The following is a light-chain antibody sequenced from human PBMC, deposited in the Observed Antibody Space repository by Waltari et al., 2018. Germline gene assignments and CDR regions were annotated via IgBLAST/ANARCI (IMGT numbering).Light chain of an antibody. CDR3: QQYDNLPV. Sequence: EIVLTQSPATLSLSPGERATLSCRVSQSVSTFLAWYQQKPGQAPRLLIYDTSFRATGIPTRFSGSGSGTDFTLIISSLQPEDIATYYCQQYDNLPVFGPGTKVDIK. CDR2: DTS. J-gene: IGKJ3*01. CDR1: QSVSTF. V-gene: IGKV3-11*01.